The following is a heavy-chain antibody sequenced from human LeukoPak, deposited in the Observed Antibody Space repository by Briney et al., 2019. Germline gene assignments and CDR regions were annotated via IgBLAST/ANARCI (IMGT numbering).Heavy chain of an antibody. D-gene: IGHD6-19*01. CDR2: IWYDGSKE. CDR3: VRDGGSGLDY. CDR1: GYIFTSYG. Sequence: PGRSLRLSCAASGYIFTSYGLHWVCQTPGKGLEWVAVIWYDGSKEYYADSVKGRFTISKDNSKNTLYLQMNSLRVEDTAVYYCVRDGGSGLDYWGQGTLVIVSS. J-gene: IGHJ4*02. V-gene: IGHV3-33*01.